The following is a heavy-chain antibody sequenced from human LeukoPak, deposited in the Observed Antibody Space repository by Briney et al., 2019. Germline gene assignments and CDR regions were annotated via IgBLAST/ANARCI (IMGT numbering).Heavy chain of an antibody. CDR1: GFTFSSYW. Sequence: GGSPRLSCAASGFTFSSYWMSWVRQAPGKGLEWVANIKQDGSEKYYVDSVKGRFTISRDNAKNSLYLQMNSLRAEDTAVYYCAREFFDSSGYVDYWGQGTLVTVSS. CDR3: AREFFDSSGYVDY. V-gene: IGHV3-7*01. D-gene: IGHD3-22*01. J-gene: IGHJ4*02. CDR2: IKQDGSEK.